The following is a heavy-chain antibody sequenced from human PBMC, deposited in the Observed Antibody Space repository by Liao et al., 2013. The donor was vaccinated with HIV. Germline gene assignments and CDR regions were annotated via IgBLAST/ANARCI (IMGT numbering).Heavy chain of an antibody. CDR1: GDSIVYGGFS. CDR2: FYHSGTT. Sequence: QVQLQQWGAGLLKSSQTLSLTCAVSGDSIVYGGFSWSWIRQPPGKGLEWIGYFYHSGTTYYNPSLKSRVTISVDSSKNQFSLRLTSVTAADTAVYYCARAVSSDNYHDAFDIWGQGTMVTVSS. CDR3: ARAVSSDNYHDAFDI. V-gene: IGHV4-30-2*01. D-gene: IGHD3-22*01. J-gene: IGHJ3*02.